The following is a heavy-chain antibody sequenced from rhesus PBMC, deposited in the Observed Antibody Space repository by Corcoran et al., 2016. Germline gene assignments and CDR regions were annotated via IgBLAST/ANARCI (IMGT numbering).Heavy chain of an antibody. CDR1: GGTISSGYCY. CDR2: ITYIGRT. CDR3: ARDLAAASDY. J-gene: IGHJ4*01. D-gene: IGHD6-43*01. V-gene: IGHV4-122*02. Sequence: QVQLQESGPGVVKPSETLSLTCTVSGGTISSGYCYWSWIRQPPGKGLEWIGYITYIGRTSYNPSLKSRVTISRDTSKNQFSPKLSSVTAADTAVYYCARDLAAASDYWGQGVLVTVSS.